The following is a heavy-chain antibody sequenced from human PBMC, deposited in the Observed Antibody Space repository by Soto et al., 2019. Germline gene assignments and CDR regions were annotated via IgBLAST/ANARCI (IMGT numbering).Heavy chain of an antibody. CDR3: ARSGEGCSSTSCYTRLYYYYYYGMDV. CDR1: GGSFIGYY. CDR2: INHSAST. D-gene: IGHD2-2*02. V-gene: IGHV4-34*01. J-gene: IGHJ6*02. Sequence: PSETLSLTCAVYGGSFIGYYWSWFRQPPGRGLELLGGINHSASTNYNPSLKSRVTISVDTSKHQFYLKLIFVTAADRAVYYCARSGEGCSSTSCYTRLYYYYYYGMDVWGQGTTVTVSS.